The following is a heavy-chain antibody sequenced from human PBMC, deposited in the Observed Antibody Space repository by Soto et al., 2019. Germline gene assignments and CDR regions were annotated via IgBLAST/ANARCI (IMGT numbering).Heavy chain of an antibody. CDR3: ATRAVTAPY. CDR1: GFNVGSNY. J-gene: IGHJ4*02. D-gene: IGHD6-19*01. CDR2: IYSGGST. Sequence: EVQLVESGGGLVQPGGSLRLSCAASGFNVGSNYMSWVRQAPGKGLESVSLIYSGGSTWYADSVKGRFTISRDTSKNTLYLQMNSLRVEDTAVYYCATRAVTAPYWGQGALVTVSS. V-gene: IGHV3-66*01.